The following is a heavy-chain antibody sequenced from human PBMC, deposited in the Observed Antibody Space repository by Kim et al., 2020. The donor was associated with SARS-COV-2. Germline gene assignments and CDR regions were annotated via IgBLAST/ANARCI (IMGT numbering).Heavy chain of an antibody. CDR2: T. J-gene: IGHJ6*02. Sequence: TKFAQNFQGRVTMSRDTSVSTAFMELIGLRSDDTAVYYCARGVWSGDGMDVWGQGTAVTVSS. CDR3: ARGVWSGDGMDV. D-gene: IGHD3-3*01. V-gene: IGHV1-2*02.